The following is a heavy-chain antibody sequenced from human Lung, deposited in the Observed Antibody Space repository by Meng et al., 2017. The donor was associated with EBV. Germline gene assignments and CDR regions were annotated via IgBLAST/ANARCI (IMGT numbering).Heavy chain of an antibody. D-gene: IGHD4-23*01. J-gene: IGHJ4*02. CDR1: GGSISSGEYY. V-gene: IGHV4-31*03. Sequence: VQLQASGPGLAKPSQTRSRTCTVPGGSISSGEYYWSWCRQHPGKGLEWIGYIHYSGSAFYSPSLKSRVTMSVDTSKNQFSLKLYSVTAADTAVYYCARGADEYGGNAFDFWGQGALVTVSS. CDR2: IHYSGSA. CDR3: ARGADEYGGNAFDF.